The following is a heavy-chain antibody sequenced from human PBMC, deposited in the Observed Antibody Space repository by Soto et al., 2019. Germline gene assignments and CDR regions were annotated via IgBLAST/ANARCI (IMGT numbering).Heavy chain of an antibody. J-gene: IGHJ4*02. CDR1: GFTFSSYS. CDR2: ISYDGSNK. D-gene: IGHD3-22*01. V-gene: IGHV3-30*18. CDR3: VKGEYYYDSSGYYPFDY. Sequence: GSLRLSCAASGFTFSSYSMHWVRQTPGKGLERVAVISYDGSNKYYADSVKGRFTISGDNSKNTLYLQMSSLRVEDTAVYYCVKGEYYYDSSGYYPFDYWGQGTLVTVSS.